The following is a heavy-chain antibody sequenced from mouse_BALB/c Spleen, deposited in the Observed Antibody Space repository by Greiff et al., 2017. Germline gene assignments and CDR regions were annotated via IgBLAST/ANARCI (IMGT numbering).Heavy chain of an antibody. CDR2: IYYSGTI. J-gene: IGHJ4*01. V-gene: IGHV3-5*02. Sequence: EVQLVESGPGLVKPSQTVSLTCTVTGISITTGNYRWSWIREFPGNKLEWIGYIYYSGTITYNPSLTSRTTITRDTSKNQFFLEMNSLTAEDTATYYCARERALLPYYYAMDYWGQGTSVTVSS. CDR3: ARERALLPYYYAMDY. D-gene: IGHD1-2*01. CDR1: GISITTGNYR.